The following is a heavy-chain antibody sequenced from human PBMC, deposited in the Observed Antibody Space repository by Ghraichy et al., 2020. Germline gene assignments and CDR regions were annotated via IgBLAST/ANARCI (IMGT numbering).Heavy chain of an antibody. CDR2: INTNTMRP. Sequence: ASVKVSCKASGYTFTNYAINWVRQAPGQGLEWMGWINTNTMRPTYGQGFTGRFVFSLDISANTAYLQISDLQVYDSAVYYCARGDDWFRMSAYLDHWGQGTLLTVSS. CDR3: ARGDDWFRMSAYLDH. J-gene: IGHJ4*02. D-gene: IGHD3-9*01. CDR1: GYTFTNYA. V-gene: IGHV7-4-1*02.